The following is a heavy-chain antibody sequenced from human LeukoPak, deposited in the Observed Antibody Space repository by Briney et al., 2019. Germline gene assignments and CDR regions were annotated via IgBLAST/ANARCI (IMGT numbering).Heavy chain of an antibody. CDR2: IDWDDDK. J-gene: IGHJ4*02. D-gene: IGHD4/OR15-4a*01. CDR1: GFSLSTSGMY. CDR3: ARERDIYGASFDY. V-gene: IGHV2-70*01. Sequence: SGPALVKPTQTLTLTCTFSGFSLSTSGMYVGWIRQSPGKALEWLALIDWDDDKYYSTSLKTRLTISKDTPKNQVVLTMTNMGPVDTATYYCARERDIYGASFDYWGQGTLVTVPS.